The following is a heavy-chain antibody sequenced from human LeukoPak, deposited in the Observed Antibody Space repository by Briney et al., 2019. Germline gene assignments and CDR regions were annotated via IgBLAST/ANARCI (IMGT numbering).Heavy chain of an antibody. D-gene: IGHD3-10*01. J-gene: IGHJ6*02. V-gene: IGHV3-74*01. CDR2: INSDGSST. Sequence: GGSLRLSCAASGFTFSSCWMHWVRQAPGKGLVWVSRINSDGSSTSYADSVKGRFTISRDNAKNTLYLQMNSLRAEDTAVYYCARDRSTYYYGSGLKGYYGMDVWGQGTTVTVSS. CDR1: GFTFSSCW. CDR3: ARDRSTYYYGSGLKGYYGMDV.